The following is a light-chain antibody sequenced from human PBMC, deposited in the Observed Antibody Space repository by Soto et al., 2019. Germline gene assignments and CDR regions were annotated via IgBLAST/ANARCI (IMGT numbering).Light chain of an antibody. V-gene: IGKV1-5*01. CDR3: QQYNSYSSPT. Sequence: DIPMTQSPSTLSASVGDRVTITCRASQSISSWLAWYQQKPGKAPKLLIYDASSLESGVPSRFSGSGSGTEFTLTISSLQPDDFATYYCQQYNSYSSPTFGGGTKVEIK. J-gene: IGKJ4*01. CDR2: DAS. CDR1: QSISSW.